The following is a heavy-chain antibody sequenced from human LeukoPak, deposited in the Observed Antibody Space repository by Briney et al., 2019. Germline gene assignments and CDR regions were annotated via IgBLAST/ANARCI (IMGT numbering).Heavy chain of an antibody. CDR3: VKGSERSRPYYFDY. CDR1: GFTFSSYA. CDR2: ITNSGGDT. D-gene: IGHD3-3*01. V-gene: IGHV3-23*01. Sequence: GGSLRLSCAASGFTFSSYAMTWVRQAPGKGLEWVSAITNSGGDTYHADSVKGRFTISRDNSKDTLYMQMNTLRAEDTAVYYCVKGSERSRPYYFDYWGQGTLVTVSS. J-gene: IGHJ4*02.